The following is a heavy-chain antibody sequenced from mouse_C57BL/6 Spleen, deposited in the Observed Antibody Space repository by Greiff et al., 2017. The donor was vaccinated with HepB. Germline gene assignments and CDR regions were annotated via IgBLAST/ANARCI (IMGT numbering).Heavy chain of an antibody. CDR2: INYDGSST. D-gene: IGHD2-5*01. CDR1: GFTFSDYY. V-gene: IGHV5-16*01. Sequence: EVQVVESEGGLVQPGSSMKLSCTASGFTFSDYYMAWVRQVPEKGLEWVANINYDGSSTYYLDSLKSRFIISRDNAKNILYLQMSSLKSEDTATYYCATYYSNYGFAYWGQGTLVTVSA. J-gene: IGHJ3*01. CDR3: ATYYSNYGFAY.